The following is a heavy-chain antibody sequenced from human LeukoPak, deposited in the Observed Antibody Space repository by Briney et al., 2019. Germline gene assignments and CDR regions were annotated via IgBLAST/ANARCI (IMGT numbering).Heavy chain of an antibody. J-gene: IGHJ5*02. D-gene: IGHD2-8*01. V-gene: IGHV4-4*07. Sequence: SETLSLTCTVSGGSISSYYWSWIRQPAGKGLEWIGRIYASGSTNYNPSLKSRVTMSVDTSKNQFSLKLSSVTAADTAVYYCAREGCTNGVCYIANWFDPWGQGTLVTVSS. CDR1: GGSISSYY. CDR2: IYASGST. CDR3: AREGCTNGVCYIANWFDP.